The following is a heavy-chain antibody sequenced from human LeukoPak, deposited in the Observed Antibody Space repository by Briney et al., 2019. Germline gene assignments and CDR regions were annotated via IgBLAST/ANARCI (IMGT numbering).Heavy chain of an antibody. V-gene: IGHV4-59*01. Sequence: PSETLSLTCTVSGGSISSYYWSWIRQPPGKGLEWIGYIYYSGSTNYNPSLKSRVTISVDTSKNRFSLKLSSVTAADTAVYYCARDRSRYGDYIHWFDPWGQGTLVTVSS. CDR2: IYYSGST. CDR3: ARDRSRYGDYIHWFDP. CDR1: GGSISSYY. D-gene: IGHD4-17*01. J-gene: IGHJ5*02.